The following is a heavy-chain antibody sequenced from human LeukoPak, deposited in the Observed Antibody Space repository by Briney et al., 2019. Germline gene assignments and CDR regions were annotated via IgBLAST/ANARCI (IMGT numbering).Heavy chain of an antibody. CDR2: IIPMFGSS. Sequence: SVKVSCKASGYTFTGYYMHWVRQAPGQGLEWMGGIIPMFGSSKYGQKFQGRLTITADESTSTAFMDLSSLKSEDTAVYYCAALNLDYGGNTFYFYMDVWGKGTTVTISS. D-gene: IGHD4-23*01. CDR1: GYTFTGYY. V-gene: IGHV1-69*13. J-gene: IGHJ6*03. CDR3: AALNLDYGGNTFYFYMDV.